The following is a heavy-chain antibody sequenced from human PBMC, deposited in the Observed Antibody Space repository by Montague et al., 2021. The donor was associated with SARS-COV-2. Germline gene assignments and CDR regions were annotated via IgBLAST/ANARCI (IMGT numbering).Heavy chain of an antibody. CDR1: GFTFDDSA. J-gene: IGHJ4*02. Sequence: SLRLSCAASGFTFDDSAMHWVRQAPGKGLEWVSGISWNSGSIGYADSVKGRFTISRDNAKNSLYLQMHSLRAEDTALYYCAKAHYYDSSGYDNWGQGTLVTVSS. V-gene: IGHV3-9*01. CDR2: ISWNSGSI. CDR3: AKAHYYDSSGYDN. D-gene: IGHD3-22*01.